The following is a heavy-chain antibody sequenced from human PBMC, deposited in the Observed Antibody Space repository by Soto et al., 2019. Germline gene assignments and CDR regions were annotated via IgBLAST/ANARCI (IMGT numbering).Heavy chain of an antibody. CDR3: ARENELDWFDP. Sequence: SETLSLTCTVSGGSVSSGSYYWSRIRQPPGKGLEWIGYIYYSGSTNYNPSLKSRVTISVDTSKNQFSLKLSSVTAADTAVYYCARENELDWFDPWGQGTLVTVSS. V-gene: IGHV4-61*01. J-gene: IGHJ5*02. CDR1: GGSVSSGSYY. CDR2: IYYSGST. D-gene: IGHD3-3*02.